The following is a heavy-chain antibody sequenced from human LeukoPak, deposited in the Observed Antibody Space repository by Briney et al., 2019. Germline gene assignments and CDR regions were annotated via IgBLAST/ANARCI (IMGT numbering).Heavy chain of an antibody. Sequence: PSETLSLTCTVSGGSISSYYWSWIRQPAGKGLEWIGRIYTSGSTNYNPSLKSRVTMSVDTSENQFSLKLSSVTAADTAVYYCARDSGYYGSGSYWDYWGQGTLVTVSS. V-gene: IGHV4-4*07. CDR2: IYTSGST. CDR3: ARDSGYYGSGSYWDY. CDR1: GGSISSYY. J-gene: IGHJ4*02. D-gene: IGHD3-10*01.